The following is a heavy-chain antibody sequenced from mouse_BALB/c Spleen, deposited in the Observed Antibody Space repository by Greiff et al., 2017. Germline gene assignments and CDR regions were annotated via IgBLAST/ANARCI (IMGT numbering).Heavy chain of an antibody. V-gene: IGHV3-6*02. J-gene: IGHJ3*01. CDR3: AYGSSYWFAY. Sequence: VQLKESGPGLVKPSQSLSLTCSVTGYSITSGYYWNWIRQFPGNKLEWMGYISYDGSNNYNPSLKNRISITRDTSKNQFFLKLNSVTTEDTATYYCAYGSSYWFAYWGQGTLVTVSA. CDR1: GYSITSGYY. D-gene: IGHD1-1*01. CDR2: ISYDGSN.